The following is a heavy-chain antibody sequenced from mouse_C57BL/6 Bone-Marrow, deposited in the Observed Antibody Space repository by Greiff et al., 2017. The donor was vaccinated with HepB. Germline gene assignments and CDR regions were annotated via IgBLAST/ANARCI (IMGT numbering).Heavy chain of an antibody. V-gene: IGHV5-17*01. D-gene: IGHD1-1*01. J-gene: IGHJ4*01. Sequence: DVKLVESGGGLVKPGGSLNLSCAASGFTFSDYGMHWVRQAPEKGLEWVAYISSGSSTIYYADTVKGRFTISRDNAKNTLFLQMTSLRSEDTAMYYCARPTTVVAVDYWGQGTSVTVSS. CDR2: ISSGSSTI. CDR3: ARPTTVVAVDY. CDR1: GFTFSDYG.